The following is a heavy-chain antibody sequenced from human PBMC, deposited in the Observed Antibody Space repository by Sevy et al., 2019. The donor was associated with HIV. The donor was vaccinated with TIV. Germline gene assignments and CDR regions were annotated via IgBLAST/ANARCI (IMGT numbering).Heavy chain of an antibody. CDR3: ARVVMSSSWPCFDY. CDR2: ISAYSGNT. D-gene: IGHD6-13*01. J-gene: IGHJ4*02. V-gene: IGHV1-18*01. Sequence: ASVKVSCKASGYTFTIYGISWVRQAPEQGLEWMGWISAYSGNTNYAQNLQGRVTMTTDTSTTTAYMELRSLRFDDTAVYYCARVVMSSSWPCFDYWGQGTLVTVSS. CDR1: GYTFTIYG.